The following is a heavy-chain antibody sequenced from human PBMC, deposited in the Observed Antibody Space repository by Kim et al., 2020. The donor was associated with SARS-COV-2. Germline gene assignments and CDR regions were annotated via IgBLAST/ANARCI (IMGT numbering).Heavy chain of an antibody. Sequence: GGSLRLSCAASGFTFSSYGMHWVRQAPGKGLEWVAVISYDGSNQCYADSVKGRFTISRDNSKNTLYLQMNSLRAEDTAVYYCARDPLRFHYYDSSGSINWFDPWGQGTLVTVSS. CDR3: ARDPLRFHYYDSSGSINWFDP. D-gene: IGHD3-22*01. J-gene: IGHJ5*02. CDR2: ISYDGSNQ. V-gene: IGHV3-33*05. CDR1: GFTFSSYG.